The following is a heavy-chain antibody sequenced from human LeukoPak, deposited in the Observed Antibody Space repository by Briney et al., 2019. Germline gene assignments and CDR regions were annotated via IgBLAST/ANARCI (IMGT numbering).Heavy chain of an antibody. CDR3: AKVSTRWSYYYYYMDV. CDR1: GFTFSSYG. Sequence: AGGSLRLSCAASGFTFSSYGMSWVRQAPGKGLEWVSAISGSGGSTYYADSVKGRFTISRDNSKNTLYLQMNSLRAEDTAVYYCAKVSTRWSYYYYYMDVWGKGTTVTVSS. D-gene: IGHD3-3*01. J-gene: IGHJ6*03. CDR2: ISGSGGST. V-gene: IGHV3-23*01.